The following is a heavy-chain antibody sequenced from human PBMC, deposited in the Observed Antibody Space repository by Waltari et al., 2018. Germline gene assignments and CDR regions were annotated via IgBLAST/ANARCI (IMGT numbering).Heavy chain of an antibody. D-gene: IGHD6-25*01. CDR3: TRRYGSGYHFEH. Sequence: EVQLVESGGKLVQPGGTLRLSCAVSGFSLSDYYRDWIRQTPGKGMEWVVRSRDTAHNDRTEYAASVQGRFTISRDYSDSSLFLHMKGLKTDDTAVYFCTRRYGSGYHFEHWGQGTLVTVSS. CDR2: SRDTAHNDRT. J-gene: IGHJ5*02. V-gene: IGHV3-72*01. CDR1: GFSLSDYY.